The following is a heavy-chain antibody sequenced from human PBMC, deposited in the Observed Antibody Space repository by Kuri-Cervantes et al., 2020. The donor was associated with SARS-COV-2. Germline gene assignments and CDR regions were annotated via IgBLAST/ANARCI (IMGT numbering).Heavy chain of an antibody. CDR3: ARPAETGTRSDY. J-gene: IGHJ4*02. CDR1: GFTFSSYS. CDR2: ISSSSSYI. D-gene: IGHD1-1*01. V-gene: IGHV3-21*01. Sequence: GESLKISCAASGFTFSSYSMNWVRQAPGKGLEWVSSISSSSSYIYYADSVKGRFTISRDNAKNSLYLQMNSLRAEDTAVYYCARPAETGTRSDYWGQGTLVTVSS.